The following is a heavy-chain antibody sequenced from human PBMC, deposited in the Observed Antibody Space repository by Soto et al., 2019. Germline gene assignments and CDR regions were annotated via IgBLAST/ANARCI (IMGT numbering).Heavy chain of an antibody. V-gene: IGHV4-59*01. Sequence: SETLSLTCAVSGGSISSYYWSWIRQPPGKGLEWIGYIYYSGSTNYNPSLKSRVTISLDTSKNQFSLNLSSVTAADTAVYYCARKLSNRWLKWFDPWGQGTLVTVSS. CDR2: IYYSGST. J-gene: IGHJ5*02. D-gene: IGHD5-12*01. CDR3: ARKLSNRWLKWFDP. CDR1: GGSISSYY.